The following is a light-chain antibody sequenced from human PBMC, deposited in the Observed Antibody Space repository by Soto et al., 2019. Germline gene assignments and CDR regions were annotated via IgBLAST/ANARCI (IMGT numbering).Light chain of an antibody. CDR1: QSISYW. Sequence: DIQMTQSPSTLSASVGDRVTITCRASQSISYWLAWYQQKPGKAPKLLIYKASSLGGGVPSRFSGSGSGTECTLTIGTLQPDDFATYYCQQYSSYPVTFGGGTQVEIK. CDR2: KAS. J-gene: IGKJ4*01. V-gene: IGKV1-5*03. CDR3: QQYSSYPVT.